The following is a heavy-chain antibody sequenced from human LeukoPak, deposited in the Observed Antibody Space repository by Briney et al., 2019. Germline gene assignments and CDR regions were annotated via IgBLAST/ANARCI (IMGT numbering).Heavy chain of an antibody. CDR2: ISSSSYI. Sequence: GGSLRLSCTASGFTFDSYSMSWVRQAPGKGLEWVSSISSSSYIYYADSVKGRFTISRDNAKNSLYLQMNSLRAEDTAVYYCARVRTTVTTYSYGMDVWGQGTTVTVSS. J-gene: IGHJ6*02. V-gene: IGHV3-21*01. CDR1: GFTFDSYS. D-gene: IGHD4-4*01. CDR3: ARVRTTVTTYSYGMDV.